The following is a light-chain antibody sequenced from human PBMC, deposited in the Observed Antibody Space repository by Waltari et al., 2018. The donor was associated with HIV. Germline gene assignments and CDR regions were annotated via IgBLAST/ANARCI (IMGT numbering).Light chain of an antibody. CDR3: CSYADDYTWV. Sequence: QSALTQPRSVSGSPGQSVTISCTGTSSDVGDYNYVSWYQQHPAKAPKLMIFDVNKRPAGVPGRFSGAKSGNTASLTISGLQAEDGADYYCCSYADDYTWVFGGGTKLTVL. CDR1: SSDVGDYNY. J-gene: IGLJ3*02. V-gene: IGLV2-11*01. CDR2: DVN.